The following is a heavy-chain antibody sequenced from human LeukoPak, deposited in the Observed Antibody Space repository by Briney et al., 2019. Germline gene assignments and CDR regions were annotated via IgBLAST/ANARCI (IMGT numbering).Heavy chain of an antibody. Sequence: ASVKVSCKASGGTFSSYAISWVRQAPGQGLEWMGWISAYNGNTNYAQKLQGRVTMTTDTSTSTAYMELRSLRSDDTAVYYCARLLIGNDFDYWGQGTLVTVSS. CDR1: GGTFSSYA. D-gene: IGHD2-21*01. CDR3: ARLLIGNDFDY. V-gene: IGHV1-18*01. CDR2: ISAYNGNT. J-gene: IGHJ4*02.